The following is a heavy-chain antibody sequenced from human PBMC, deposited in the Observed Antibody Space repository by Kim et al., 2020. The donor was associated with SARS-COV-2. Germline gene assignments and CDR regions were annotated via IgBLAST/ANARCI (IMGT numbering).Heavy chain of an antibody. V-gene: IGHV3-73*01. CDR3: TGIMVRGVIGMDV. D-gene: IGHD3-10*01. CDR1: GFTFSGSA. J-gene: IGHJ6*02. Sequence: GGSLRLSCAASGFTFSGSAMHWVRQASGKGLEWVGRIRSKANSYATAYAASVKGRFTISRDDSKNTAYLQMNSLKTEDTAVYYCTGIMVRGVIGMDVWGQGTTVTVSS. CDR2: IRSKANSYAT.